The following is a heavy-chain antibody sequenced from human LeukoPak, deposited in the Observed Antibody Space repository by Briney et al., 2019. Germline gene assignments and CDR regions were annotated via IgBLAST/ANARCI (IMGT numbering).Heavy chain of an antibody. CDR2: ISHDGSNK. CDR3: AKDRYSSGCCYFDY. D-gene: IGHD6-19*01. Sequence: GGSLRLSCAASGFTFSSYGMHWVRQAPGKGLEWVAVISHDGSNKYYADSVKGRFTISRDNSKNTLYLQINSLRAEDTAVYYCAKDRYSSGCCYFDYWGQGTLVTVSS. V-gene: IGHV3-30*18. J-gene: IGHJ4*02. CDR1: GFTFSSYG.